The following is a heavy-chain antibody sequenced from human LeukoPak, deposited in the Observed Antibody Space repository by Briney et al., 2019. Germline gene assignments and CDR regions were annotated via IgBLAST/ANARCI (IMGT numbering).Heavy chain of an antibody. J-gene: IGHJ4*02. D-gene: IGHD7-27*01. CDR1: GLTVSSSH. V-gene: IGHV3-66*02. CDR2: IKSGSNT. CDR3: VNLPGGGQ. Sequence: GGSLRLSCAASGLTVSSSHMTWIRQAPRKGPEWVSIIKSGSNTDYADSVKGRFAISRDNSKNTVYLQMNSLRIEDTAVYYCVNLPGGGQWGQGTLVTVSS.